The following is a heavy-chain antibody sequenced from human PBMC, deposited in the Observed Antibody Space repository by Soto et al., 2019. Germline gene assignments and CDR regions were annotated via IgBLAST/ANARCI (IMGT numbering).Heavy chain of an antibody. J-gene: IGHJ4*01. Sequence: QVQLQEPGPRLVEPSHTLSITCTVSGASISNGYYSWSWIRQSPRTGLEWIGHIHSGGTTYSNPSLKSRLTISVDMSKNQFSLKLSSLTAADTAVYYCARGPSGDKVEYWGHGTLVTVSS. CDR2: IHSGGTT. V-gene: IGHV4-30-4*01. CDR3: ARGPSGDKVEY. CDR1: GASISNGYYS. D-gene: IGHD1-26*01.